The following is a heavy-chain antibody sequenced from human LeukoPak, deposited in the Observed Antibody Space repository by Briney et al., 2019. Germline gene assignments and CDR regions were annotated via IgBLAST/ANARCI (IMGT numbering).Heavy chain of an antibody. V-gene: IGHV3-30*02. CDR2: IRYDGSNK. Sequence: GGSLRLSCAASGVTFSNYGMHWVRQAPGKGLEWVAYIRYDGSNKYYVDSVKGRFTISRDNSKNTLYLQMNSLRAEDTAMYYCARGGKRAVAGTRSPQYFQHWGQGTLVTVSS. J-gene: IGHJ1*01. CDR3: ARGGKRAVAGTRSPQYFQH. CDR1: GVTFSNYG. D-gene: IGHD6-19*01.